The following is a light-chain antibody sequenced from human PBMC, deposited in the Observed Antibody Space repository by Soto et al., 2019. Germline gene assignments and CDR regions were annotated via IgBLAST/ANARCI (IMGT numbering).Light chain of an antibody. J-gene: IGLJ2*01. CDR3: AAWDDSLNAVV. CDR1: SSNIGSNT. V-gene: IGLV1-44*01. CDR2: SNN. Sequence: QPVLTQPPSASGTPGQRVTISCSGGSSNIGSNTVNWYQQLPGTAPNLLIYSNNQRPSGVPDRFSGSKSGTSASLAISGLQSQDQAYYYCAAWDDSLNAVVFGGGTNSPS.